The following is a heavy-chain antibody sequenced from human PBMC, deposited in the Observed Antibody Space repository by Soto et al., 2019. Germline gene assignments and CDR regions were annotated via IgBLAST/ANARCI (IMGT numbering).Heavy chain of an antibody. Sequence: SETLSLTCTVSGGSISSYNWSWIRQPPGRGLEWIGDIYYGRSTDYNPSLKSRVTISVDTSKNRFSLKLSSVTAADTAVYYCARLNYYDSTDYFDSWGQGTLVTVSS. D-gene: IGHD3-22*01. V-gene: IGHV4-59*01. CDR3: ARLNYYDSTDYFDS. CDR1: GGSISSYN. J-gene: IGHJ4*02. CDR2: IYYGRST.